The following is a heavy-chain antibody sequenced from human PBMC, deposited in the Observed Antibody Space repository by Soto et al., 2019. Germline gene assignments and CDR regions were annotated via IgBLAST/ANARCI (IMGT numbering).Heavy chain of an antibody. CDR2: IDYTGGTT. D-gene: IGHD6-19*01. J-gene: IGHJ4*02. CDR1: GFTFSILA. CDR3: AKDATRTDGWYYFDY. Sequence: GGSLRLSCAASGFTFSILAMGWVRQAPGKGLEWVSAIDYTGGTTYYTDSVKGRFTISRDNSKKMLYLQMNSLRAEDTAVYYCAKDATRTDGWYYFDYWGQGALVTVSS. V-gene: IGHV3-23*01.